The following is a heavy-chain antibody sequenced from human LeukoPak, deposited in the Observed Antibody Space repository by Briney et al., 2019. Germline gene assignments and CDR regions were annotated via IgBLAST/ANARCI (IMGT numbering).Heavy chain of an antibody. CDR2: INQDGSEK. V-gene: IGHV3-7*01. CDR3: AKDQLDP. CDR1: GFTFTSHW. Sequence: PGGSLRLSCVASGFTFTSHWMSWVRQAPGKGLEWVANINQDGSEKHYVDSVKGRFTISRDNAKNSQFLQMNSLRAEDTAVYYCAKDQLDPWRQGTLVTVSS. J-gene: IGHJ5*02.